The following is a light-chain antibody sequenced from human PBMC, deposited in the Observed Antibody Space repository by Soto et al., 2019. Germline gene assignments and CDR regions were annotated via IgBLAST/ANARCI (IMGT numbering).Light chain of an antibody. Sequence: EIVLTQSPGTPSLSPGERATLSCRASQSVSSSYLAWYQQKAGQAPRLLIYGASNRATGIPDRFSGSGSGTDFILTISRLEPEDFAVYYCQHYGSSWTFGQGTKVDSK. J-gene: IGKJ1*01. V-gene: IGKV3-20*01. CDR1: QSVSSSY. CDR2: GAS. CDR3: QHYGSSWT.